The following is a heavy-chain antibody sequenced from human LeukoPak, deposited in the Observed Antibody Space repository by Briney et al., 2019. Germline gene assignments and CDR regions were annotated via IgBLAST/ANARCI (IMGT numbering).Heavy chain of an antibody. CDR1: GGSISGCY. V-gene: IGHV4-34*01. D-gene: IGHD1-7*01. CDR3: ARGGGYNWNYDAWFDP. J-gene: IGHJ5*02. Sequence: SETLSLTCAVYGGSISGCYWSWIRQPPGKGLEWIGEINHSGRTNYNPSLKSRVTISVDTSKNQLSLKLSSVTAADTAVYYCARGGGYNWNYDAWFDPWGQGTLVTVSS. CDR2: INHSGRT.